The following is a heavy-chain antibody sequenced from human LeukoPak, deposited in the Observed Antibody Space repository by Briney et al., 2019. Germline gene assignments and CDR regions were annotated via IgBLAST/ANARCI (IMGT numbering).Heavy chain of an antibody. CDR1: GFTFSTYW. D-gene: IGHD6-19*01. CDR2: INSGGDDT. V-gene: IGHV3-74*01. Sequence: AGGSLRLSCAASGFTFSTYWTHWVRQAPGKGLVWVSLINSGGDDTRYADSVKGRFTISRDNAKNTLYLQMNSLRAEDTAVYYCARRIGYSSGHSAVYYFDYWGQGTLVTVSS. J-gene: IGHJ4*02. CDR3: ARRIGYSSGHSAVYYFDY.